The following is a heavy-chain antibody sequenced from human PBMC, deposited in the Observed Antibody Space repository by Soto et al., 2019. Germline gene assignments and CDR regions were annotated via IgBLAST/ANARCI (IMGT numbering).Heavy chain of an antibody. CDR2: IDTSSTKI. Sequence: QVQLVESGGDLVKRGGSLRLSCAASGYTFSDYYMSWIHQAPGKGLEWISYIDTSSTKIYYADSVKGRFTISRDNAKNSLYLEMNSLRDEDTAVYYCASHYDMWSGYLSPVDYWCQGTLVTVSS. CDR1: GYTFSDYY. V-gene: IGHV3-11*01. CDR3: ASHYDMWSGYLSPVDY. D-gene: IGHD3-3*01. J-gene: IGHJ4*02.